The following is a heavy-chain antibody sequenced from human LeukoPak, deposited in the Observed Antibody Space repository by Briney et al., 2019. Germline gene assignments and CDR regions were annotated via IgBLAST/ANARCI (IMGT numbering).Heavy chain of an antibody. J-gene: IGHJ6*02. D-gene: IGHD5-18*01. CDR3: ARAGYSYGLASPYYYYGMDV. CDR2: INHSGST. Sequence: PSETLSLTCAVYGGSFSGYYWSWIRQPPEKGLEWIGEINHSGSTNYNPSLKSRVTISVDTSKNQFSLKLSSVTAADTAVYYCARAGYSYGLASPYYYYGMDVWGQGTTVTVSS. CDR1: GGSFSGYY. V-gene: IGHV4-34*01.